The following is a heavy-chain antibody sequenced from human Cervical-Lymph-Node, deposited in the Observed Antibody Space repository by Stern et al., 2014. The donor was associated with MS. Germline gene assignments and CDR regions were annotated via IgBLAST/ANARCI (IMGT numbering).Heavy chain of an antibody. V-gene: IGHV1-69*01. Sequence: VQLVQSGAEVKKPGSSVKVSCKASGGTFSSYEISWVRQAPGQGLEWMGGIIPLLGTTNYAPKVQGRVTITADESANTVNMELSSLRSEDTAVYYGVRDQGGIADSWGQGTLVTVSS. CDR1: GGTFSSYE. D-gene: IGHD6-13*01. CDR3: VRDQGGIADS. CDR2: IIPLLGTT. J-gene: IGHJ5*01.